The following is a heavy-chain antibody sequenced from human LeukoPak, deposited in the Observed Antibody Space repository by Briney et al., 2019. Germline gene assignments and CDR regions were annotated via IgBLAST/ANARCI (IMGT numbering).Heavy chain of an antibody. Sequence: SGGSLRLSCAASGVTFSNSAMHWVRQAPGKGPEYVSAITSNGDRTYYANSVKGRFTISRDNSKNTLYLQMGSLRAEDMAVYYCARVGSWDAFDIWGQGTMVTVSS. CDR1: GVTFSNSA. CDR3: ARVGSWDAFDI. D-gene: IGHD1-26*01. V-gene: IGHV3-64*01. J-gene: IGHJ3*02. CDR2: ITSNGDRT.